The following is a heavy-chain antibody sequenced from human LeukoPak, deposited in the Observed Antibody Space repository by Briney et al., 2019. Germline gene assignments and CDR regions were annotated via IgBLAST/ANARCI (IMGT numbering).Heavy chain of an antibody. CDR3: ARVSSATDGVVGCFDP. D-gene: IGHD2-8*01. CDR2: ISYDGSHA. Sequence: GGSLRLSCAASGFTFSSYAVHWVRQAPGKGLEWVAVISYDGSHAYYADSVKGRFTISRDNSKNTLFLQMNNLRAEDTAVFYCARVSSATDGVVGCFDPWGQGTLVTVSS. CDR1: GFTFSSYA. V-gene: IGHV3-30*04. J-gene: IGHJ5*02.